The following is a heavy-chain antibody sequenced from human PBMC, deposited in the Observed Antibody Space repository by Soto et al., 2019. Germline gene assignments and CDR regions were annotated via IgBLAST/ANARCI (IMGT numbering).Heavy chain of an antibody. Sequence: PGGSLRLSCAASGFTFSSYAMHWVRQAPGKGLEWVAVISYDGSNKYYADSVKGRFTISRDNSKNTLYLQMNSLRAEDTAVYYCAKAYSGSYPPAYYYYGMDVWGQGTTVTVSS. CDR3: AKAYSGSYPPAYYYYGMDV. CDR1: GFTFSSYA. CDR2: ISYDGSNK. V-gene: IGHV3-30-3*01. D-gene: IGHD1-26*01. J-gene: IGHJ6*02.